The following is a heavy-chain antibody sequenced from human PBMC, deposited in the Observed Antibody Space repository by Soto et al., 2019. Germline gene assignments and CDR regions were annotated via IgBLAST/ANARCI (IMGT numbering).Heavy chain of an antibody. CDR2: INPNSGGT. CDR3: ARDISGYRHDLDY. V-gene: IGHV1-2*02. D-gene: IGHD5-18*01. J-gene: IGHJ4*02. Sequence: ASVKVSCKASGYTFTGYYMHWVRQAPGQGLEWMGWINPNSGGTNYAQKFQGRVTMTRDTSISTAYMELSRLRYDDTAVYYCARDISGYRHDLDYCGQGTLVTVSS. CDR1: GYTFTGYY.